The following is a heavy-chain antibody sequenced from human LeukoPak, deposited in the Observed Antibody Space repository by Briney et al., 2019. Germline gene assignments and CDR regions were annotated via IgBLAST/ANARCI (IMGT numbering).Heavy chain of an antibody. J-gene: IGHJ3*02. Sequence: GGSLRLSCAASGFTFSSYWMHWVRQAPGKGLVWVSRSNSDGSSTRYADSVKGRFTISRDNAKKTLYLQMNSLRAEDTAVYYYARALNYYDSSGYLQDAFDIWGQGTMVTVSS. CDR2: SNSDGSST. V-gene: IGHV3-74*01. D-gene: IGHD3-22*01. CDR1: GFTFSSYW. CDR3: ARALNYYDSSGYLQDAFDI.